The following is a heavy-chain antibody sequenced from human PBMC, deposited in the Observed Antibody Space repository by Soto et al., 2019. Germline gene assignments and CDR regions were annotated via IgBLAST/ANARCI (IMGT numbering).Heavy chain of an antibody. D-gene: IGHD3-3*01. J-gene: IGHJ6*04. CDR3: ARGDIWSGYPRSGDYYYGMDV. V-gene: IGHV1-69*13. CDR2: IIPIFGTA. CDR1: GGTFSSYA. Sequence: SVKVSCKASGGTFSSYAISWVRQAPGQGLEWMGGIIPIFGTANYAQKFQGRVTITADESTSTAYMELSRLRSEDTAVYYCARGDIWSGYPRSGDYYYGMDVLGKGTTFTVSS.